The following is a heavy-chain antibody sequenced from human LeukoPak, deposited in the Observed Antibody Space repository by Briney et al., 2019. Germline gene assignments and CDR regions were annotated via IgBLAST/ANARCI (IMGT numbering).Heavy chain of an antibody. CDR2: IYSGGST. CDR3: GREILPSYAFDI. V-gene: IGHV3-66*01. Sequence: GGSLRLSCAASGFTFSSYAMSWVRQAPGKGLEWVSAIYSGGSTYYADSVKGRSTISRDISKNTLFFEMNSLRAEDTAVYYCGREILPSYAFDIWGQGTMVTVSS. CDR1: GFTFSSYA. D-gene: IGHD2/OR15-2a*01. J-gene: IGHJ3*02.